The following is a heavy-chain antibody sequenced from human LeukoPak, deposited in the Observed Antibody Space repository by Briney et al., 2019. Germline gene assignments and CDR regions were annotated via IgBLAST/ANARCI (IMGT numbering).Heavy chain of an antibody. V-gene: IGHV3-74*01. CDR3: ARGTGACLT. Sequence: GGSLRLSCAASGFTFSSYWMHWVRQAPGKGLEWVAGINRDGGSTNYADSVKGRFTISRDNANNTLYLQMNSLRAEDTAVYYCARGTGACLTWGQGTLVTVSS. J-gene: IGHJ4*02. CDR2: INRDGGST. D-gene: IGHD5/OR15-5a*01. CDR1: GFTFSSYW.